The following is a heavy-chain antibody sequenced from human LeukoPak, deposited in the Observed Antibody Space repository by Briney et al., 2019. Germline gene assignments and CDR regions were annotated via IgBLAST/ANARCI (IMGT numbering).Heavy chain of an antibody. CDR2: ISTSGTII. CDR3: ARDHYDILTGHYYYYMDV. V-gene: IGHV3-48*03. D-gene: IGHD3-9*01. Sequence: GGSLRLSCAAAGFTLSGYEMNWVRQAPVKGLEWVSYISTSGTIIYYADSVKGRFTVSRDNAKNSLYLQMNSLIVEDTAVYYCARDHYDILTGHYYYYMDVWGKGTTVTVSS. J-gene: IGHJ6*03. CDR1: GFTLSGYE.